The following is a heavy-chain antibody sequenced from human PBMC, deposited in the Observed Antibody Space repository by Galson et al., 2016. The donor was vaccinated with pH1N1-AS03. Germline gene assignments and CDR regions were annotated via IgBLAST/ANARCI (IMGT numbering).Heavy chain of an antibody. V-gene: IGHV1-2*02. D-gene: IGHD3-10*01. CDR2: INPTSGGS. J-gene: IGHJ3*02. CDR1: GYTFTDYY. Sequence: SVKVSCKASGYTFTDYYIHWVRQAPGQGLEWMGWINPTSGGSKFAQKFEGRVFMSRDTSTSTAYLELTRLKFDDTAVYYCASRLRGVVGFRDAFDIWGQGTLLTVSS. CDR3: ASRLRGVVGFRDAFDI.